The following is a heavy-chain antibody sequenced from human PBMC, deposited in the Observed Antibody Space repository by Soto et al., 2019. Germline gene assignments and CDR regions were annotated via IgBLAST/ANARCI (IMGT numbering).Heavy chain of an antibody. CDR2: IIPIFGTA. D-gene: IGHD6-13*01. CDR3: ARAWAAAGTTWDAFDI. CDR1: GGTFSSYA. Sequence: QVQLVQSGAEVKKPGSSVKVSCKASGGTFSSYAISWVRQAPGQGLEWMGGIIPIFGTANYAQKFQGRVTITADESTSTDYMELRSLRSEDTAVYYCARAWAAAGTTWDAFDIWGQGTMVTVSS. J-gene: IGHJ3*02. V-gene: IGHV1-69*01.